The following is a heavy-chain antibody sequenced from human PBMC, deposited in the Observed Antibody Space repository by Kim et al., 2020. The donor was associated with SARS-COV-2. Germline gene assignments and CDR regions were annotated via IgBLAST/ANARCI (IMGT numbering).Heavy chain of an antibody. J-gene: IGHJ4*02. CDR1: GFTFSSYS. V-gene: IGHV3-21*01. Sequence: GGSLRLSCAASGFTFSSYSMNWVRQAPGKGLEWVSSISSSSSYIYYADSVKGRFTISRDNAKNSLYLQMNSLRAEDTAVYYCARDSSGYYDSGGLGGDYWGQGTLVTVSS. CDR2: ISSSSSYI. D-gene: IGHD3-22*01. CDR3: ARDSSGYYDSGGLGGDY.